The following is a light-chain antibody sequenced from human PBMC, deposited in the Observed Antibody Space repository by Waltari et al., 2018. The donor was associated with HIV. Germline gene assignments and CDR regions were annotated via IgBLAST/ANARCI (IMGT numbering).Light chain of an antibody. V-gene: IGLV3-21*02. CDR3: QVWDESNEQVV. Sequence: YVLTQPPTVSVAPGQTARLTCGGDNIAGRKVHWYQRRPGQAPALVVFDDSDRPSGIPERFSGSISGNTATLIISRVEDGDEADYYCQVWDESNEQVVFGGGTRLTVL. J-gene: IGLJ2*01. CDR2: DDS. CDR1: NIAGRK.